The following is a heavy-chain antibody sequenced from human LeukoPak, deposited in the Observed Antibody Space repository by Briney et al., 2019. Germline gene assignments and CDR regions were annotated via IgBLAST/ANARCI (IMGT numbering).Heavy chain of an antibody. V-gene: IGHV3-23*01. CDR3: ARDFWWLPDY. CDR2: ISGSGGST. J-gene: IGHJ4*02. CDR1: GFTFSSYA. D-gene: IGHD3-3*01. Sequence: GGSLRLSCAASGFTFSSYAMSWVRQAPGKGLEWVSAISGSGGSTYYADSVKGRFTISRDNSKNMLYLQLNSLTTEDTALYYCARDFWWLPDYWGQGTLVTVSS.